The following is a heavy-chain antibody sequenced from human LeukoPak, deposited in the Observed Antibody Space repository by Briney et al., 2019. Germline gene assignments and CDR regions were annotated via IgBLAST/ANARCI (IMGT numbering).Heavy chain of an antibody. CDR1: GGTFSSYA. D-gene: IGHD3-3*01. V-gene: IGHV1-69*13. J-gene: IGHJ5*02. CDR2: IIPIFGTA. Sequence: GASVKVSCKASGGTFSSYAISWVRQAPGQGLEWMGGIIPIFGTANYAQKFQGRVTITADESTSTAYMELSSLRSEDTAGYYCARDRFRFLESVDRWFDPWGQGTLVTVSS. CDR3: ARDRFRFLESVDRWFDP.